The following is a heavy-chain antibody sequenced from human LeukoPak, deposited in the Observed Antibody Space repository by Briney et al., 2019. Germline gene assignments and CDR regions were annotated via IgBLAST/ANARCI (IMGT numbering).Heavy chain of an antibody. J-gene: IGHJ3*02. Sequence: ASVKVSCKASGYTFTSYGISWVRQAPGQGLEWMGWISAYNGNTNYAQKLQGRVTMTTDTSTSTAYMELRSLRSDDTAVYYCARDPSFVLLWFGELSFPDAFDIWGQGTMVTVSS. D-gene: IGHD3-10*01. CDR1: GYTFTSYG. V-gene: IGHV1-18*04. CDR2: ISAYNGNT. CDR3: ARDPSFVLLWFGELSFPDAFDI.